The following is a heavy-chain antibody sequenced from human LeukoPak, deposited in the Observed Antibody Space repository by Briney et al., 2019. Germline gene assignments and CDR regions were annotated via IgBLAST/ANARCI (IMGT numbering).Heavy chain of an antibody. CDR2: INHSGST. CDR1: GVSFSGYY. J-gene: IGHJ4*02. Sequence: SETLSLTCVVYGVSFSGYYWSWIRQPPGKGLEWIGEINHSGSTNYNPSLTRRVTISVDTSKNQFSLKLRSVTAADTAVYYCARTRWLQSLFDYWGQGTLVTVSS. V-gene: IGHV4-34*01. CDR3: ARTRWLQSLFDY. D-gene: IGHD5-24*01.